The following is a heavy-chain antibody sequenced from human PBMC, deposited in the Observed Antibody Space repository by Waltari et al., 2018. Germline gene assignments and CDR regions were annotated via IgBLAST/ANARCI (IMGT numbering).Heavy chain of an antibody. J-gene: IGHJ4*02. V-gene: IGHV3-53*02. D-gene: IGHD5-12*01. CDR1: GFTVSSNY. CDR2: IYSGGST. CDR3: ASNGYSGPRRSYYFDY. Sequence: EVQLVETGGGLIQPGGSLRLSCAASGFTVSSNYMSWVRQAPGKGLEWGSVIYSGGSTYYAASVKGRFTISRDNSKNTLYLQMNSLRAEDTAVYYCASNGYSGPRRSYYFDYWGQGTLVTVSS.